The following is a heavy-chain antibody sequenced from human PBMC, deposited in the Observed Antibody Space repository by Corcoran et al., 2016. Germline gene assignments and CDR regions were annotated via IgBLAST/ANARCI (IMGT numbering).Heavy chain of an antibody. CDR1: GYTFTSYY. V-gene: IGHV1-46*01. J-gene: IGHJ6*02. Sequence: QVQLVQSGAEVKNPGASVKVSCEASGYTFTSYYMHWVRQAPGQGLEWMGIINLSGGTTRYAQKFQGRVTMTRDTSTSTVYMELRSLRSEDTDVYYGARGAGWAALGWGYCMDVWGQGTTVTVSS. CDR3: ARGAGWAALGWGYCMDV. D-gene: IGHD3-10*01. CDR2: INLSGGTT.